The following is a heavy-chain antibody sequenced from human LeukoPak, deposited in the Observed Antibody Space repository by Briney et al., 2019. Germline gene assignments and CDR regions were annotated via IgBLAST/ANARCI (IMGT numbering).Heavy chain of an antibody. V-gene: IGHV3-30*18. CDR2: ISCDGSNK. J-gene: IGHJ4*02. D-gene: IGHD3-10*01. Sequence: GRSLRLSCAASGFTFSSYGMHWVRQAPGKGLEWVAVISCDGSNKYYADSVKGRFTISRDNSKNTLYLQMNSLRAEDTAVYYCAKEAPMVRGVINSPCDYWGQGTLVTVSS. CDR1: GFTFSSYG. CDR3: AKEAPMVRGVINSPCDY.